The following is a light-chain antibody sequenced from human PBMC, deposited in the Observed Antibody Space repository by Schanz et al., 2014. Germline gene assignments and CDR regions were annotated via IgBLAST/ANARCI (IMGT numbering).Light chain of an antibody. Sequence: EIVMTQSPATLSVSPGERATLFCRASQSVSSNLAWYQQKPGQAPRLLLYDASNRGTGIPARFSGSGSGTDFTLTISRLEPGDFAVFYCQQYGSSPITFGQGTRLEIK. CDR1: QSVSSN. J-gene: IGKJ5*01. CDR2: DAS. CDR3: QQYGSSPIT. V-gene: IGKV3-20*01.